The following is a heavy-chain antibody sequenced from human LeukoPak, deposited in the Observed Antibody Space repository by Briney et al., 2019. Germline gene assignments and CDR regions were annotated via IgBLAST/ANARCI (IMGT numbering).Heavy chain of an antibody. Sequence: GASVKVSCKASGYTFTGYYMHWVRQAPGQGLEWMGWINPNSGGTNYAQKFQGWVTMTRDTSISTAYMELSRLGSLRSDDTAVYYCARGPARGGSLDYWGQGTLVTVSS. CDR2: INPNSGGT. CDR1: GYTFTGYY. D-gene: IGHD1-26*01. V-gene: IGHV1-2*04. CDR3: ARGPARGGSLDY. J-gene: IGHJ4*02.